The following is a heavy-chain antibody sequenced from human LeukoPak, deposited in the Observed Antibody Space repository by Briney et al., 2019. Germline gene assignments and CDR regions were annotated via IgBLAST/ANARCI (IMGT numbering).Heavy chain of an antibody. V-gene: IGHV4-59*12. Sequence: SETLSLTCTVSGGSISSYYWSWIRQPPGKGLEWIGYIYYSGSTNYNPSLKSRVTISVDTSKNQFSLQLNSVTPEDTAVYYCAREKVAVSGIYFDYWGQGTLVTVSS. CDR1: GGSISSYY. D-gene: IGHD6-19*01. J-gene: IGHJ4*02. CDR2: IYYSGST. CDR3: AREKVAVSGIYFDY.